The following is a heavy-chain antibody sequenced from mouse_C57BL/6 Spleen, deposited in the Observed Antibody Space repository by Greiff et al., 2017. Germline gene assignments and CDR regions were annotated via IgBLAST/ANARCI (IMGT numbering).Heavy chain of an antibody. CDR2: ISSGGSYT. CDR1: GFTFSSYG. Sequence: EVKVVESGGDLVKPGGSLKLSCAASGFTFSSYGMSWVRQTPDKRLEWVATISSGGSYTYYPDSVKGRFTISRDNAKNTLYLQMSSLKSEDTAMYYCASPYDYAPIAYWGQGTLVTVSA. CDR3: ASPYDYAPIAY. J-gene: IGHJ3*01. V-gene: IGHV5-6*01. D-gene: IGHD2-4*01.